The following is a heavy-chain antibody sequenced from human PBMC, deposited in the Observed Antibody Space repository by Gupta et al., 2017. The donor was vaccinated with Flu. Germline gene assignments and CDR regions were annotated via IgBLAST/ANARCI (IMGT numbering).Heavy chain of an antibody. CDR2: IWYDGTNQ. CDR3: ARDSALVRGVIGLLFYGMDV. CDR1: GFSLSQYV. Sequence: QVQLVESGGGVVQPGRSLRLSCTASGFSLSQYVTHWVRQAPGKGLEWVSLIWYDGTNQYHADSVKGRLTISRDNSKNTLYLQMNSLRAEDTAVYYCARDSALVRGVIGLLFYGMDVWGEGTTVAVSS. J-gene: IGHJ6*02. D-gene: IGHD3-10*01. V-gene: IGHV3-33*01.